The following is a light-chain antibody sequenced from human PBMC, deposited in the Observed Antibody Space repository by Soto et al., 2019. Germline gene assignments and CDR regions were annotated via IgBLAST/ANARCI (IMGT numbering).Light chain of an antibody. Sequence: EIVMTQSPATLSVSPGERATLSCRASQSVSSNLAWYQQKPGQAPRLLIYGASTRATGIPARFSGSGSGTDFTLTVSTLPSEDFPVYCCKQYNNWPDACGQGTKV. CDR3: KQYNNWPDA. J-gene: IGKJ1*01. CDR2: GAS. CDR1: QSVSSN. V-gene: IGKV3-15*01.